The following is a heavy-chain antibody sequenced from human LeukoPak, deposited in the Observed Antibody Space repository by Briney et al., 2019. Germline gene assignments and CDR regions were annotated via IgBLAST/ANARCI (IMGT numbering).Heavy chain of an antibody. D-gene: IGHD5-12*01. V-gene: IGHV4-34*01. CDR2: INHSGST. CDR1: GGSLSGYY. J-gene: IGHJ4*02. CDR3: ARGGYPFDY. Sequence: SETLSLTCAVYGGSLSGYYWSWIRQPPGKGLEWIGEINHSGSTNYNPSLKSRVTISVDTSKNQFSLKLSSVTAADTAVYYCARGGYPFDYWGQGTLVTVSS.